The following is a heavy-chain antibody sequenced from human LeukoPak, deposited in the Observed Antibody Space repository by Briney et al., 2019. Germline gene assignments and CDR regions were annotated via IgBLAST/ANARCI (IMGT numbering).Heavy chain of an antibody. Sequence: GGSLRLSCSASGFTFSGYAMHWVRQAPGKGLQYVSGINNNGGSTQYADSAKGRFTISRDNSKNTLYLQMSSLRAEDIAIYYCVNTMVTFGGVIRTDAFDFWGQGTMVIVSS. CDR2: INNNGGST. V-gene: IGHV3-64D*06. D-gene: IGHD3-16*01. CDR3: VNTMVTFGGVIRTDAFDF. J-gene: IGHJ3*01. CDR1: GFTFSGYA.